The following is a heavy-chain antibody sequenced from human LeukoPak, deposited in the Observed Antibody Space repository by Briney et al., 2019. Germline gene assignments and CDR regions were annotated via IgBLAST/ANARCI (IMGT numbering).Heavy chain of an antibody. CDR3: AKGSISGYYDFWSGCYFDY. CDR1: GFTFSSYS. D-gene: IGHD3-3*01. CDR2: ISGSGGST. V-gene: IGHV3-23*01. Sequence: GGSLRLSCAASGFTFSSYSMNWVRQAPGKGLEWVSAISGSGGSTYYADSVKGRFTISRDNSKNTLYLQMNSLRAEDTAVYYCAKGSISGYYDFWSGCYFDYWGQGTLVTVSS. J-gene: IGHJ4*02.